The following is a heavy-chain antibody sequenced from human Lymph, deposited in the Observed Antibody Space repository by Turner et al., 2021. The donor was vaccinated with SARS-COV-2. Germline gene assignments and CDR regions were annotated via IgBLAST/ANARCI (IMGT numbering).Heavy chain of an antibody. CDR3: AKEGDTAMVNFDY. J-gene: IGHJ4*02. V-gene: IGHV3-23*01. Sequence: EVQLLESGGGVVQPGGSLRLASAASGFTFSSYAMSWVRQAPGKGLEWVSAISGSGGSTYYAESVKGRFTISRDNSKNTLYLQMNSLRAEDTAVYYCAKEGDTAMVNFDYWGQGTLFTVSS. CDR2: ISGSGGST. D-gene: IGHD5-18*01. CDR1: GFTFSSYA.